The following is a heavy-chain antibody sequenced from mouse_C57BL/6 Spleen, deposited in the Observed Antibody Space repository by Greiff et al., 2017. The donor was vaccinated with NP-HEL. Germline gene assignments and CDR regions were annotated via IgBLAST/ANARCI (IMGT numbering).Heavy chain of an antibody. CDR1: GFNIKDDY. CDR3: TGGNYVGDY. V-gene: IGHV14-4*01. CDR2: IDPENGDT. Sequence: VQLQQSGAELVRPGASVKLSCTASGFNIKDDYMHWVKQRPEQGLEWIGWIDPENGDTEYASKFQGKATITADTSSNTAYLQLSSLTSEDTAVYYCTGGNYVGDYWGQGTTLTVSS. J-gene: IGHJ2*01. D-gene: IGHD2-1*01.